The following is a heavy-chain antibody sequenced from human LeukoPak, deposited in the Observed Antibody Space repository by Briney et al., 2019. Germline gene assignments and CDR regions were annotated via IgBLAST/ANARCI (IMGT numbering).Heavy chain of an antibody. J-gene: IGHJ4*02. D-gene: IGHD6-19*01. CDR3: ARQIALAGKAGFDY. CDR1: GGSISSYY. Sequence: PSETLSLTCTVSGGSISSYYWTWIRQPAGKGLEWIGRIYTTGSTNYNPSLTSRVTMSVDTSKNQFSLKLSSVTAADTAVYYCARQIALAGKAGFDYWGQGTLVTVSS. CDR2: IYTTGST. V-gene: IGHV4-4*07.